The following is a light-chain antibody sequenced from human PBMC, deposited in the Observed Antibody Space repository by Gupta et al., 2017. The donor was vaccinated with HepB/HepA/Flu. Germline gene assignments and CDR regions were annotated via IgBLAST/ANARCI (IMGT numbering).Light chain of an antibody. J-gene: IGKJ5*01. CDR1: QGISDY. CDR3: QQRHSSPIT. CDR2: TAS. Sequence: DIQLTQSPSFLSASAGDRVTITCRASQGISDYLAWYQQKPGKAPKLLIHTASTLHGGVPSRFSGSGSGTEFTLTISSLQPEDFATYYCQQRHSSPITFGQGTRLEIK. V-gene: IGKV1-9*01.